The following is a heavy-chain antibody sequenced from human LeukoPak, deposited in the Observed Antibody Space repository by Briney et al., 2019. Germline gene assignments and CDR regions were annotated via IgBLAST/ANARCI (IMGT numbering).Heavy chain of an antibody. J-gene: IGHJ5*02. D-gene: IGHD6-13*01. CDR2: ISWNSGSI. V-gene: IGHV3-9*01. CDR1: GFTFDDYA. CDR3: ARDRYSSSWYWFDP. Sequence: GGSLRLSCAASGFTFDDYAMHWVRQAPGKGLEWVSGISWNSGSIGYADSVKGRFTISRDNAKNSLYLQMNSLRAEDTAVYYCARDRYSSSWYWFDPWGQGTLVTVSS.